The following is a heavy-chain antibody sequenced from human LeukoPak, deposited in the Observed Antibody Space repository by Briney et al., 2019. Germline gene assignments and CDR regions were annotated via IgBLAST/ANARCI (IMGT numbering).Heavy chain of an antibody. D-gene: IGHD2-2*01. CDR1: GFTFSSYA. V-gene: IGHV3-30*04. CDR3: ARGGDIVVVPAGALGDY. J-gene: IGHJ4*02. Sequence: PGGSLRLSCAASGFTFSSYAMHWVRQAPGKGLEWVAVISYDGSNKYYADSVKGRSTISRDNSKNTLYLQMNSLRAEGTAVYYCARGGDIVVVPAGALGDYWGQGTLVTVSS. CDR2: ISYDGSNK.